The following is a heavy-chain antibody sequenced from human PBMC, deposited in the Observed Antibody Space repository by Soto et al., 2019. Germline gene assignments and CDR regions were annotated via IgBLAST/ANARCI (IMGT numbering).Heavy chain of an antibody. D-gene: IGHD2-2*01. J-gene: IGHJ4*02. CDR3: AKGLYCSSTSCYSESFRFDY. Sequence: GGSLRLSCAASGFTFSSYAMSWVRQAPGKGLEWVSAISGSGGSTYYADSVKGRFTISRDNSKNTLYLQMNSLRAEDTAVYYCAKGLYCSSTSCYSESFRFDYWGQGTLVTVSS. CDR1: GFTFSSYA. V-gene: IGHV3-23*01. CDR2: ISGSGGST.